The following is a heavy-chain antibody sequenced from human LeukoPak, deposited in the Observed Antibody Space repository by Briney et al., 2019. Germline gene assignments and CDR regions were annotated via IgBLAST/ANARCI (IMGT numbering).Heavy chain of an antibody. CDR2: ISGSGGST. V-gene: IGHV3-23*01. J-gene: IGHJ3*02. D-gene: IGHD4-17*01. Sequence: GGSLRLSCAASGFTFRSYAMSWVRQAPGKGLEWVSAISGSGGSTYYADSVKGRFTISRDNSKNTLYLQMNSLRAEDTAVYYCARQLEDYGDYDDAFDIWGQGTMVTVSS. CDR1: GFTFRSYA. CDR3: ARQLEDYGDYDDAFDI.